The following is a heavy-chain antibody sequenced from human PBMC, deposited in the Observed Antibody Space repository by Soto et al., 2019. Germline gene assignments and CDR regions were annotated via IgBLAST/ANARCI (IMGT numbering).Heavy chain of an antibody. V-gene: IGHV4-59*01. CDR3: ASGGNWLDP. CDR2: MYYNGNI. D-gene: IGHD3-16*01. Sequence: SETLSLTCNVSGVSISNCYWTWVRQSPEKGLEWIGYMYYNGNINYNPSLKSRVTISIDTSKNQFSMTLKSVHAADTAVYYSASGGNWLDPWCQG. CDR1: GVSISNCY. J-gene: IGHJ5*02.